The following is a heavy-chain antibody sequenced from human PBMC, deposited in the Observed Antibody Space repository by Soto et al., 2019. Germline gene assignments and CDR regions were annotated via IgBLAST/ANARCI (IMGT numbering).Heavy chain of an antibody. J-gene: IGHJ4*02. Sequence: GESLKISCQCSGYTFSNFWIGWVRQLPGQGLEWMGITYPGDHETRYSPSFLGKVTISAETSINTAYLQWSSLEASDSAFYFCARSPRSSPYFDFWGQGALVTSPQ. CDR1: GYTFSNFW. V-gene: IGHV5-51*01. CDR2: TYPGDHET. D-gene: IGHD6-13*01. CDR3: ARSPRSSPYFDF.